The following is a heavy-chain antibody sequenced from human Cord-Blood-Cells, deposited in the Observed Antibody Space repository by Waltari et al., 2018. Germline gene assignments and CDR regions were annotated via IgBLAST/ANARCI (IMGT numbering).Heavy chain of an antibody. J-gene: IGHJ4*02. Sequence: QVQLQQWGAGLLKPSETLSLTCAVYGGSFSGYYWSWIRQPPGKGLEWIGEINHSGSTNYNPSLKSRVTISVDTSKNQFSLELSSVTAADTAVYYCARHFRGYRPFDYWGQGTLVTVSS. D-gene: IGHD3-3*02. CDR2: INHSGST. CDR1: GGSFSGYY. CDR3: ARHFRGYRPFDY. V-gene: IGHV4-34*01.